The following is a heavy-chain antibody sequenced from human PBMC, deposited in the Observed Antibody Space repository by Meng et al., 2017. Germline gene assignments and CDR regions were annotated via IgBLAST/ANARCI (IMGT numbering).Heavy chain of an antibody. CDR2: IKPDGTMT. CDR1: GVTFRNYW. J-gene: IGHJ5*02. V-gene: IGHV3-74*01. Sequence: VQLLDSVGGLVQSGGSLRLSCTASGVTFRNYWMHWVRQAPGKWLVWVSRIKPDGTMTVYADSVKGRFTISRDNAKNTLYLQMNSLRSDDTAVYYCARSDWFDPWGQGTLVTVSS. CDR3: ARSDWFDP.